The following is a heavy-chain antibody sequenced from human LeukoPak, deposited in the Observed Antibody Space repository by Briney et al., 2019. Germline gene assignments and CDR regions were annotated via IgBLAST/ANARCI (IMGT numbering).Heavy chain of an antibody. D-gene: IGHD3-10*01. CDR1: GGTFSSYV. J-gene: IGHJ6*03. V-gene: IGHV1-69*13. CDR2: IIPIFGTA. Sequence: SVKVSCKASGGTFSSYVISWVRQAPGQGLEWMGGIIPIFGTANYAQNFQGRVTITADESTSTAYMELSSLRSEDTAVYYCARDPGYYYGSGRDYYYYYMDVWGKGTTVTISS. CDR3: ARDPGYYYGSGRDYYYYYMDV.